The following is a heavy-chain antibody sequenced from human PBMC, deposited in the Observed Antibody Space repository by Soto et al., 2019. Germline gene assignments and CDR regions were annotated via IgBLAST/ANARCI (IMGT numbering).Heavy chain of an antibody. Sequence: ASVKVSCKTSGYTFRSYAMHWVRQAPGQRLEWMGWINTGTGHTKYSQKMQGRVTLTSDASAHTAYMELSRLTSEDTAVYYCAPEDGYNFDTWFDPWGQGTLVTVSS. CDR1: GYTFRSYA. V-gene: IGHV1-3*04. CDR3: APEDGYNFDTWFDP. D-gene: IGHD1-1*01. CDR2: INTGTGHT. J-gene: IGHJ5*02.